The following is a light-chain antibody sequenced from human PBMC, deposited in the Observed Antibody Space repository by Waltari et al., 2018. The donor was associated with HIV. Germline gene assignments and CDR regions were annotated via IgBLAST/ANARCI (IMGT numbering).Light chain of an antibody. CDR3: QVWHSGSDLVV. CDR1: NIGTKN. CDR2: NNS. V-gene: IGLV3-21*04. J-gene: IGLJ2*01. Sequence: SYVLTQPPSVSVAPGKTARITCEGNNIGTKNVHWYQQRPGQAPVVVIYNNSGRPSGIPERFSGSNSANTATLTISRVEVGDEADFYCQVWHSGSDLVVFGGGTKLTVL.